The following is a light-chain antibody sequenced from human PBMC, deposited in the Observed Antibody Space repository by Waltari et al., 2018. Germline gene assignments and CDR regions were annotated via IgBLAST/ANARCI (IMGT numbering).Light chain of an antibody. Sequence: QSVLTQPPSVSGAPGERVTISCTGSSSNIGAGYEVHWYQQVPGTAPKLLIYGNTNRPSGVPDRVSGSKSGTPASLAITGLQAEDESDYYCQSYDSSGHYVFGSGTKVTVL. CDR2: GNT. V-gene: IGLV1-40*01. J-gene: IGLJ1*01. CDR1: SSNIGAGYE. CDR3: QSYDSSGHYV.